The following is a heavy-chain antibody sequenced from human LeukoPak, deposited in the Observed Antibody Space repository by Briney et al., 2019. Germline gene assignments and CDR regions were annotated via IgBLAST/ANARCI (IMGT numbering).Heavy chain of an antibody. D-gene: IGHD3-10*01. CDR2: IKQDGSEK. V-gene: IGHV3-7*04. Sequence: PGGSLRLSCAASGFTFSSYWMSWVRQAPGKGLEWVANIKQDGSEKYYVDSVKGRFTISRDNAKNSLYLQMNSLRAEDTAVYYCARGGVYGSGTEPDGFDYWGQGTLVTVSS. J-gene: IGHJ4*02. CDR1: GFTFSSYW. CDR3: ARGGVYGSGTEPDGFDY.